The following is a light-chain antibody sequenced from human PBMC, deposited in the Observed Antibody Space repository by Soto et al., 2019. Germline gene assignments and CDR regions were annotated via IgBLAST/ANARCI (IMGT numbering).Light chain of an antibody. Sequence: QSALTQPASVSGSPGQSVSISCTGSTSDVGAYNYVAWYQHKPGKAPRLLIYEVDHRPSGISPRFSGSKSGNTASLTISGLQTDDEADYYCSSYTSSSTLIWVFGGATKRTV. CDR2: EVD. CDR3: SSYTSSSTLIWV. CDR1: TSDVGAYNY. J-gene: IGLJ3*02. V-gene: IGLV2-14*01.